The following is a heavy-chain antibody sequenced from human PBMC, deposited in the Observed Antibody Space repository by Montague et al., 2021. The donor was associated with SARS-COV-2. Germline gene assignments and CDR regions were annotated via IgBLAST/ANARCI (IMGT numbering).Heavy chain of an antibody. Sequence: SETLSLTCAVYGGSFSGYYWTWIRQPPGKGLEWIAEINHSGTTNYNFNPSLRSRVTISVDTSKSQFSLKLSSVTAADTGVYYCARWDLPTLTLVGLRGKSAIDCWGQGTLVTVSS. CDR1: GGSFSGYY. CDR2: INHSGTT. J-gene: IGHJ4*02. V-gene: IGHV4-34*01. D-gene: IGHD4-23*01. CDR3: ARWDLPTLTLVGLRGKSAIDC.